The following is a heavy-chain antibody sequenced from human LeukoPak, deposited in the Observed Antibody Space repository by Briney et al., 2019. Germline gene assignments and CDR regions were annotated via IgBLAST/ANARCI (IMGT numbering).Heavy chain of an antibody. D-gene: IGHD6-13*01. Sequence: GGSLRLSCAASGFTFSTSNMNWVRQAPGKGGEWISYISGSSSTIYYADSVKGRFTISRDNAKNSLYLQMNSLRAEDTAVYYCARALVAAARNFDYWGQGTLVTVSS. CDR3: ARALVAAARNFDY. CDR1: GFTFSTSN. CDR2: ISGSSSTI. V-gene: IGHV3-48*01. J-gene: IGHJ4*02.